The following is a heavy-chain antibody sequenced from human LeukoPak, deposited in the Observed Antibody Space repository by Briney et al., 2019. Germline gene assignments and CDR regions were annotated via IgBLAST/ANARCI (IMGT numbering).Heavy chain of an antibody. J-gene: IGHJ4*02. CDR1: GFTFSSYG. CDR2: ISYDGSNK. D-gene: IGHD3-22*01. CDR3: AKDPYYYDSSGYYFDY. Sequence: GGSLRLSCAASGFTFSSYGMHWVRQAPGRGLEWVAVISYDGSNKYYADSVKGRFTISRDNSKNTLYLQMNSLRAEDTAVYYCAKDPYYYDSSGYYFDYWGQGTLVTVSS. V-gene: IGHV3-30*18.